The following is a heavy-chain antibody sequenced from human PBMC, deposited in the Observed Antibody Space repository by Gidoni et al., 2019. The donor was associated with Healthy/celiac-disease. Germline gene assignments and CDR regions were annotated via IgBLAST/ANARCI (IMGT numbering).Heavy chain of an antibody. J-gene: IGHJ2*01. CDR1: GGSISSSSYY. CDR3: ARHDILTGYWYFDL. CDR2: IYYSGST. V-gene: IGHV4-39*01. Sequence: QLRLQESGPGLVKPSETLSLTCTVSGGSISSSSYYWGWIRQPPGKGLEWIGSIYYSGSTYYNPSLKSRVTISVDTSKNQFSLKLSSVTAADTAVYYCARHDILTGYWYFDLWGRGTLVTVSS. D-gene: IGHD3-9*01.